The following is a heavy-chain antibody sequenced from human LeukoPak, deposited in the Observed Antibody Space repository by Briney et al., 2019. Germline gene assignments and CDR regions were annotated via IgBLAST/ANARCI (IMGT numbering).Heavy chain of an antibody. J-gene: IGHJ4*02. CDR2: IKSKTDGGTT. D-gene: IGHD3-3*01. Sequence: PEGSLRLSCAASGFTFSNAWMSWVRQAPGKGLEWVGRIKSKTDGGTTDYAAPVKGRFTISRDDSKNTLYLQMNSLKTEDTAVYYCTTGFSDYDFWSGYRYYFDYWGQGTLVTVSS. CDR1: GFTFSNAW. CDR3: TTGFSDYDFWSGYRYYFDY. V-gene: IGHV3-15*01.